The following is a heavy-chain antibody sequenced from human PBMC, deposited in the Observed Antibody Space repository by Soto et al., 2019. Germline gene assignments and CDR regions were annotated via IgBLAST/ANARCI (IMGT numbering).Heavy chain of an antibody. V-gene: IGHV1-18*01. CDR3: ATRSPAFDY. Sequence: QVQLVPSRPEVKKPGASVKGSFKTSGYTFTTYGISWVQQPPGQGLEWMGWITTDKGKTTYAQKFQGRVTMPTDTSTSTAYMELRSLRSDDTAVYYCATRSPAFDYWGQGTLVTVSS. CDR1: GYTFTTYG. CDR2: ITTDKGKT. J-gene: IGHJ4*02.